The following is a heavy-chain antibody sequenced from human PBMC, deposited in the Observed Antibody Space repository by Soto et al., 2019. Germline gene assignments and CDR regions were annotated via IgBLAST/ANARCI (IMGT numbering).Heavy chain of an antibody. V-gene: IGHV3-15*01. CDR2: IKSKSDGGTT. J-gene: IGHJ4*02. CDR1: GFTFSDAW. D-gene: IGHD1-1*01. Sequence: GGSLRLSCAASGFTFSDAWTSWVRQAPGKGLDWVGRIKSKSDGGTTEYAAPVRGRFTISRDNAKNSLYLQMNSLRAEDTAVYYCARSRTGTNDYWGQGTLVAVSS. CDR3: ARSRTGTNDY.